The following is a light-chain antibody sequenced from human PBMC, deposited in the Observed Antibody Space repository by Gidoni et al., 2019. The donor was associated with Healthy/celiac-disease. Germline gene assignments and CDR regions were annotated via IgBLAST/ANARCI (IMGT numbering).Light chain of an antibody. Sequence: DIQMTQSPSTLSASVGDRVTITCRASQSISSWLAWYQQKPGKAPKLLIYKASSLESGVPSRFSGSGSWTEFTLTFRSLQPDDFATYYCHHHRTFGQWTKVELK. J-gene: IGKJ1*01. CDR1: QSISSW. CDR3: HHHRT. CDR2: KAS. V-gene: IGKV1-5*03.